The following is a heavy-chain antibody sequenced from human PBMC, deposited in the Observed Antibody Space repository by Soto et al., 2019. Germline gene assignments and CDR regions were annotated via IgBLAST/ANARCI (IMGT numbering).Heavy chain of an antibody. CDR2: INAGNGNT. CDR3: ARDVGPFWSGLNWFDP. Sequence: ASVKVSCKASGYTYTRYAMHWVRQAPGQRLEWMGWINAGNGNTKYSQKFQGRVTITRDTSASTAYMELSSLRSEDTAVYYCARDVGPFWSGLNWFDPWGQGTLVTV. D-gene: IGHD3-3*01. V-gene: IGHV1-3*01. CDR1: GYTYTRYA. J-gene: IGHJ5*02.